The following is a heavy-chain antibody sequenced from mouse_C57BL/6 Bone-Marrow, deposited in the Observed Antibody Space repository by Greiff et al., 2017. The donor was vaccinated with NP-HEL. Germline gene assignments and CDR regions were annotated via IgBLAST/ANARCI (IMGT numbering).Heavy chain of an antibody. D-gene: IGHD1-1*01. V-gene: IGHV14-3*01. CDR2: IDPANGNT. CDR3: ARVYYGSPRAMDY. J-gene: IGHJ4*01. CDR1: GFNIKNTY. Sequence: VQLQQSVAELVRPGASVKLSCTASGFNIKNTYMHWVKQRPEQGLAWIGRIDPANGNTQYAPKFQGKATITADTSSNTAYLQLSSLTSEDTAIYYCARVYYGSPRAMDYWGQGTSVTVSS.